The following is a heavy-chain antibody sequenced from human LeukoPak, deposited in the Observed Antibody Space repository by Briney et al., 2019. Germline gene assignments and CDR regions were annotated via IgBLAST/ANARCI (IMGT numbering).Heavy chain of an antibody. CDR3: ATRGVKVSNAFDI. CDR2: INAGNGNT. V-gene: IGHV1-3*01. Sequence: ASVKVSCKASGYTFTSYAMHWVRQAPGQRLEWMGWINAGNGNTKYSQKFQGRVTITRDTSASTAYMELSSLRSEDTAIYYCATRGVKVSNAFDIWGQGTMVTVSS. CDR1: GYTFTSYA. D-gene: IGHD3-10*01. J-gene: IGHJ3*02.